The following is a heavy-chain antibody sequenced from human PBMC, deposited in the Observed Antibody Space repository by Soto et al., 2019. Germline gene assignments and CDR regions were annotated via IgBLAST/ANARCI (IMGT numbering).Heavy chain of an antibody. V-gene: IGHV5-51*01. Sequence: GESLKISCKGSGYSFTTYWIGWVRQMPGKGLEWMGIIYPGDSDTKYSPSLQGQVSISADTSISTAYLQWTSLKASDTAMYYCARVQLERRDAFDIWGQGTMVTVSS. CDR2: IYPGDSDT. J-gene: IGHJ3*02. CDR1: GYSFTTYW. D-gene: IGHD1-1*01. CDR3: ARVQLERRDAFDI.